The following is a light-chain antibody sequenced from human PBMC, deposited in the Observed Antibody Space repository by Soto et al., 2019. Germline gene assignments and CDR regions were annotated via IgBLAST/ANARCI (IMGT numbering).Light chain of an antibody. V-gene: IGLV2-23*01. Sequence: QSVLTQPASVSGSPGQSITVSCAGTSSDVGGYNLVSWYQQHPGKAPKLIIYEGTERPSGIPPRFSGSKSGNTASLTISGLQAEDEADYYCSSYTGSSIYVFGSGTKVTVL. CDR3: SSYTGSSIYV. J-gene: IGLJ1*01. CDR1: SSDVGGYNL. CDR2: EGT.